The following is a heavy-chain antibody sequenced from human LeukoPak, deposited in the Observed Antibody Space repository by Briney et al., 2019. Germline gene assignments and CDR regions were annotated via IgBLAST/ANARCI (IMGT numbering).Heavy chain of an antibody. CDR2: IRYDGSNK. D-gene: IGHD3-16*01. V-gene: IGHV3-30*02. CDR3: AKGGMTRGSFDN. Sequence: GGSLRLSCTASGFTFSTFGMAWVRQASGKGLEWVAYIRYDGSNKYYADSVKGRFTISRDNSKNMLYLQMNSLRAEDTAVYYCAKGGMTRGSFDNWGQGTLVTVSS. J-gene: IGHJ4*02. CDR1: GFTFSTFG.